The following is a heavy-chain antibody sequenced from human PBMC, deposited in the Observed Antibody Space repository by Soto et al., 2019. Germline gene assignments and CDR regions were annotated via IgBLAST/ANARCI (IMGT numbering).Heavy chain of an antibody. CDR3: VRDGTKTLRDWFDP. CDR2: IYAAGTT. J-gene: IGHJ5*02. D-gene: IGHD1-1*01. V-gene: IGHV4-4*07. CDR1: GASISGFY. Sequence: SETLSLTCTVSGASISGFYWSWIRKSAGKGLEWIGRIYAAGTTDYNPSLKSRVMMSVDTSKKQFSLMLRSVTAADTAVYYCVRDGTKTLRDWFDPWGQGISVTVSS.